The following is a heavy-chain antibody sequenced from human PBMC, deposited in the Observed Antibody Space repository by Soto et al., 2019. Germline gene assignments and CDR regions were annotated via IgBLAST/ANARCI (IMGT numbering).Heavy chain of an antibody. CDR1: GDSINSYW. CDR2: ITYSGST. V-gene: IGHV4-59*08. Sequence: QVQLQESGPGLVKPSETLSLTCTVSGDSINSYWWTWLRQPPGKALEWIGYITYSGSTSYNPSLKSQVTMALDASKKQFSLKLTSVTAADTAVYYCARHARYNDYWGQGALVTVSS. CDR3: ARHARYNDY. D-gene: IGHD2-2*02. J-gene: IGHJ4*02.